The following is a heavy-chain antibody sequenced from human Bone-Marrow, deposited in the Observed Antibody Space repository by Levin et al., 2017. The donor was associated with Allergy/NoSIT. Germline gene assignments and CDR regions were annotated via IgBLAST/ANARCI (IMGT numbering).Heavy chain of an antibody. CDR3: TAAMTTAVTRDYYYGMDV. CDR1: GFTFSIAW. J-gene: IGHJ6*02. Sequence: ETLSLTCAASGFTFSIAWMSWVRQAPGKGLEWVGRIKSKTDGETTNYVEPVKGRFIISRDDSKNTLYLQMNSLKTEDSAVYYCTAAMTTAVTRDYYYGMDVWGQGTTVTVSS. D-gene: IGHD4-23*01. CDR2: IKSKTDGETT. V-gene: IGHV3-15*01.